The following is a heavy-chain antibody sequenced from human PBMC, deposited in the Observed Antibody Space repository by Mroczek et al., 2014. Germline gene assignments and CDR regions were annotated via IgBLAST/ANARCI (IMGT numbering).Heavy chain of an antibody. CDR2: IYYSGST. Sequence: QVQLVQSGPGLVKPSETLSLTCTVSGGSISSYYWSWIRQPPGKGLEWIGYIYYSGSTNYNPSLKSRVTISVDTSKNQFSLKLSSVTAADTAVYYCARVDRGDDFWTPWGQGTLVTVSS. CDR1: GGSISSYY. D-gene: IGHD3-3*01. V-gene: IGHV4-59*01. J-gene: IGHJ5*02. CDR3: ARVDRGDDFWTP.